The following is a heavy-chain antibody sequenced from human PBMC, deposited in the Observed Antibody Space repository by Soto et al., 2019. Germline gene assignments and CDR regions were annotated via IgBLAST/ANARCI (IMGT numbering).Heavy chain of an antibody. CDR2: IYYSGTT. CDR1: GFVSSDSHY. V-gene: IGHV4-61*01. Sequence: SETLSLTCTGGFVSSDSHYWSWIRQPPGKGLEWIGYIYYSGTTYYNASLNSRVTISVDTSKNQFSLKLRSVTAADTAVYYCARVTHHYNYAMHVWGQGTTVTVYS. CDR3: ARVTHHYNYAMHV. J-gene: IGHJ6*02.